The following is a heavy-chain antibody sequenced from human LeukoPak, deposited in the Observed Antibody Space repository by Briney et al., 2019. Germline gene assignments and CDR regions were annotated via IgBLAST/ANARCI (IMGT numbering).Heavy chain of an antibody. Sequence: SETLSLTCTVSGGSISSSSYYWGWIRQPPGKGLEWIGSIYYSGSTYYNPSLKSRVTISVDTSKNQFSLKLSSVTAADTAVYYCARQGTYYDILTGYRIFDYWGQGTLVTVSS. CDR1: GGSISSSSYY. CDR2: IYYSGST. CDR3: ARQGTYYDILTGYRIFDY. V-gene: IGHV4-39*01. J-gene: IGHJ4*02. D-gene: IGHD3-9*01.